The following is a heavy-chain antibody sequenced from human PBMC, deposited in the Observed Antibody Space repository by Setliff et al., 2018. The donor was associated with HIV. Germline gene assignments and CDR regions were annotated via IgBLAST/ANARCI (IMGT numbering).Heavy chain of an antibody. CDR2: IYYTGST. CDR3: AKRTFGSGRFDP. Sequence: SETLSLTCTVSGASISSSSHHWAWIRQPPGKGLEYIGNIYYTGSTHHNPSLKSRVTISVDTSKNQFSLKLNSVTATDTAVYYCAKRTFGSGRFDPWGQGTLVTVSS. D-gene: IGHD3-16*01. J-gene: IGHJ5*02. V-gene: IGHV4-39*01. CDR1: GASISSSSHH.